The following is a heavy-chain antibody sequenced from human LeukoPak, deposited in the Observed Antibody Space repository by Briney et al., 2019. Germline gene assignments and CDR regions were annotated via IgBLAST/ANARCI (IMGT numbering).Heavy chain of an antibody. CDR3: AKDSYSSSWQEFDY. J-gene: IGHJ4*02. V-gene: IGHV3-23*01. D-gene: IGHD6-13*01. Sequence: GGSLRLSCAASGFTFSSYAMSWVRQAPGKGLEWVSGISGSAGSTYYADSVKGRFTISRDNSKNTLYLQMNSLRAEDTAVYYCAKDSYSSSWQEFDYWGQGTLATVSS. CDR1: GFTFSSYA. CDR2: ISGSAGST.